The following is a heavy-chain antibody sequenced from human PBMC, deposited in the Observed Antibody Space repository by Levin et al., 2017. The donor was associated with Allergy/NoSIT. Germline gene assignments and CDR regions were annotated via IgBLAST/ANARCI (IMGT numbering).Heavy chain of an antibody. CDR2: ISGSGGST. V-gene: IGHV3-23*01. J-gene: IGHJ6*02. Sequence: GGSLRLSCAASGFTFSSYAMSWVRQAPGKGLEWVSGISGSGGSTYYADSVKGRFTVSRDNSKNTLYLQMNSLRAEDTAVYYCAKGDEAAAIKGEIWYYYYGMDGWGQGTTVTVSS. CDR1: GFTFSSYA. CDR3: AKGDEAAAIKGEIWYYYYGMDG. D-gene: IGHD2-2*02.